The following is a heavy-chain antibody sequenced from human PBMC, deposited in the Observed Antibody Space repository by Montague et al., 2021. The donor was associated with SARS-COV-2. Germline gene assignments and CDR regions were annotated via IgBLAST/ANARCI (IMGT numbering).Heavy chain of an antibody. CDR2: TYYRSKWDS. CDR3: ASSGITLTGLDAFDI. J-gene: IGHJ3*02. CDR1: GDSVPNKSVA. Sequence: CAISGDSVPNKSVAWNWIRQSPSRGLEWLGRTYYRSKWDSDYAESVKRRLVITPDTSKNQVSLQLNSVIPEDTAVYFCASSGITLTGLDAFDIWGQGTMVTVSS. D-gene: IGHD3-9*01. V-gene: IGHV6-1*01.